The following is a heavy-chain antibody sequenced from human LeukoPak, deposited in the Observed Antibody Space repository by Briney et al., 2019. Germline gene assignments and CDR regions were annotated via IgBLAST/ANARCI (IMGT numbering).Heavy chain of an antibody. CDR1: GNSISSGYY. V-gene: IGHV4-38-2*01. D-gene: IGHD2-21*02. J-gene: IGHJ4*02. Sequence: SETLSLTCAVSGNSISSGYYWGWIRQPPGKGLEWLGSIYHSGSTYYNPSLKSRVTISVDTSKNQFSLKLSSVTAADTALYYCASDCGGDCYNSDYWGQGALVTVSS. CDR2: IYHSGST. CDR3: ASDCGGDCYNSDY.